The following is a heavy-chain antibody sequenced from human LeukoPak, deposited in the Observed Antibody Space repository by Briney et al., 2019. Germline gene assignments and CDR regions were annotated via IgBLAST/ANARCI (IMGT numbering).Heavy chain of an antibody. J-gene: IGHJ4*02. V-gene: IGHV1-8*03. Sequence: ASVKVFCKASGYTFTSYDNNWVRQATGQGLEWMGWMNPNSGNTGYAQKFQGRVTITRNTSISTAYMELSSLRSEDTAVYYCARGRWVNDYWGQGTLVTVST. CDR2: MNPNSGNT. D-gene: IGHD4-23*01. CDR1: GYTFTSYD. CDR3: ARGRWVNDY.